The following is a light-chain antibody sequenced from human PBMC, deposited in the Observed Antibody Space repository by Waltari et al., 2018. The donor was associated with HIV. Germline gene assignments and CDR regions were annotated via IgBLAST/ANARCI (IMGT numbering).Light chain of an antibody. CDR2: DAS. CDR1: QSVDNK. CDR3: QQYKNWPPLT. J-gene: IGKJ1*01. Sequence: ETVMTQSPGTLSASPGERVALYCRASQSVDNKLAWYQQKPGQSPRLLVYDASTGAAGIPDRFSGSGSGTQFTLTITGLQSEDCAVYYCQQYKNWPPLTFGQGTKVEIK. V-gene: IGKV3-15*01.